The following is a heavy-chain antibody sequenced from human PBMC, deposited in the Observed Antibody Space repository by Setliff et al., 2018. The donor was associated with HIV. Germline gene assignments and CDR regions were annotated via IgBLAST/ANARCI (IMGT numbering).Heavy chain of an antibody. CDR2: INPNSGAT. D-gene: IGHD3-10*01. Sequence: ASVKVSCKASGYTFTGYYMHWVRQAPGQGLEWMGHINPNSGATNFPQKFQGRVTMTGDTSISTAYMELTSLRSDDTAVYYCARTPERSYGSGSIPNRFDYWGQGALVTVSS. CDR3: ARTPERSYGSGSIPNRFDY. V-gene: IGHV1-2*06. CDR1: GYTFTGYY. J-gene: IGHJ4*02.